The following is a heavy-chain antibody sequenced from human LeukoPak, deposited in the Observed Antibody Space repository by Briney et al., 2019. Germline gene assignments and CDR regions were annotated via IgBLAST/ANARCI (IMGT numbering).Heavy chain of an antibody. D-gene: IGHD3-10*01. CDR2: FSGSGSST. CDR3: ARHAVYYGSGNRAFDI. V-gene: IGHV3-23*01. Sequence: HTGGSLRLSCAASGLTFSSYAMSWVRQAPGKGLEWVSAFSGSGSSTYYADSVKGRFTISRDNSKNTLYLQMNSLRAEDTAVYYCARHAVYYGSGNRAFDIWGQGTMVTVSS. J-gene: IGHJ3*02. CDR1: GLTFSSYA.